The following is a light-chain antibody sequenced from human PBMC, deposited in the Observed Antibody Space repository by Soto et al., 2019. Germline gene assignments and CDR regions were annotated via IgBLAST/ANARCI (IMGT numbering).Light chain of an antibody. J-gene: IGLJ1*01. V-gene: IGLV1-47*02. Sequence: QSVLTQPPSASGTPGQRVTISCSGSSSNIGSNYVYWYQQLPGTAPKLLIYSNNQRPSGVPDRFSGSKSGTSASLAISGLRPEDEADYYCAAWNDSLGGVFGTGTKVTVL. CDR2: SNN. CDR3: AAWNDSLGGV. CDR1: SSNIGSNY.